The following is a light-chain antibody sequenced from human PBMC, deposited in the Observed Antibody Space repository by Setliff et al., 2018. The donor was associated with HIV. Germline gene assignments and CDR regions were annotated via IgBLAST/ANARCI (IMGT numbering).Light chain of an antibody. J-gene: IGLJ1*01. V-gene: IGLV1-44*01. CDR3: AAWDGSLNGYV. Sequence: QSALTQPPSASGTPGQRVTISCSGSSSNIGSNTVNWYQQLPGTAPKLLIYRNNQRPSGVPDRFSGSKSGTSASLAISGLQSEDEADYYCAAWDGSLNGYVFGTGTKVTVL. CDR2: RNN. CDR1: SSNIGSNT.